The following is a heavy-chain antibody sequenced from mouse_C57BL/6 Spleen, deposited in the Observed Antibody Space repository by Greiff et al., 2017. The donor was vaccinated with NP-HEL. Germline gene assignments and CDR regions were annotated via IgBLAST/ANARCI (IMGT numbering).Heavy chain of an antibody. Sequence: VQLQQSGAELVKAGASVKMSCKASGYTFTSYWMHWVKQRLGQGLEWFAETNPTNGRTYYNEKFKSKATLTVDKSSSTAYMLLSGPTFEDSAVYYGARIKKIVATYFDYWGQGNTLTVSS. CDR3: ARIKKIVATYFDY. V-gene: IGHV1S81*02. CDR2: TNPTNGRT. CDR1: GYTFTSYW. D-gene: IGHD1-1*01. J-gene: IGHJ2*01.